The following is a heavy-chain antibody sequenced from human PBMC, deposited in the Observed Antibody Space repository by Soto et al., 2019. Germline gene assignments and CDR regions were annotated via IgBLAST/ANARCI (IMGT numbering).Heavy chain of an antibody. J-gene: IGHJ3*02. CDR2: IYYSGST. V-gene: IGHV4-31*02. CDR3: ARQPGGAFDI. Sequence: DLEWIGYIYYSGSTYYNPSLKSRVTISVDTSKNQFSLKLSSVTAADTAVYYCARQPGGAFDIWGQGTMVTVS.